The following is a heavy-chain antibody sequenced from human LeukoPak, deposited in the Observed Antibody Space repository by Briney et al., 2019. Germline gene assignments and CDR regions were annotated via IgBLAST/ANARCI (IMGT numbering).Heavy chain of an antibody. Sequence: SGGSLRLSCAASGFTFSSYAMHWVRQAPGKGLEWVSVISGSGGSTYYVDSVQGRFTISRDNSKNTLYLQMNSLRAEDTAVYYCAKSKGIAAAGIDRFDYWGQGTLVTVSS. V-gene: IGHV3-23*01. D-gene: IGHD6-13*01. J-gene: IGHJ4*02. CDR1: GFTFSSYA. CDR2: ISGSGGST. CDR3: AKSKGIAAAGIDRFDY.